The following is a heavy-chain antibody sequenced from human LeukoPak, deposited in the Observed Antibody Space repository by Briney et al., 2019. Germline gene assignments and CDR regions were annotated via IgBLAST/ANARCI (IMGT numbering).Heavy chain of an antibody. V-gene: IGHV3-64*01. D-gene: IGHD3-3*01. Sequence: GGSLRLSCAASGFTFSSYAMHWVRQAPGKGLEYVSAISNNGGSTYYANSVKGRFTISRDNSKNTLYLQMGSLRAEDMAVYYCARGYDFWSGYLSHSDYWGQGTLVTVSS. CDR2: ISNNGGST. CDR1: GFTFSSYA. CDR3: ARGYDFWSGYLSHSDY. J-gene: IGHJ4*02.